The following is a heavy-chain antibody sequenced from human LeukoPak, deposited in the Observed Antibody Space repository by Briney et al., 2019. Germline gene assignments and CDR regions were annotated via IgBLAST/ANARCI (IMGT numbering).Heavy chain of an antibody. D-gene: IGHD6-6*01. J-gene: IGHJ6*03. CDR3: ASYSSSSGHYYYYMDV. Sequence: PSETLSLTCTVSGYSISSGYYWGWIRQPPGKGLEWIGSIYHSGSTYYNPSLKSRVTISVDTSKNQFSLKLSSVTAADTAVYYCASYSSSSGHYYYYMDVWGKGTTVTVSS. CDR2: IYHSGST. V-gene: IGHV4-38-2*02. CDR1: GYSISSGYY.